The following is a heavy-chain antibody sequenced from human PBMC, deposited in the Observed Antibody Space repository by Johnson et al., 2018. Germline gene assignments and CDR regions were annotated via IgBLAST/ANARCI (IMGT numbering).Heavy chain of an antibody. Sequence: EVQLVESGGGLVQPGGSLSLSCAASGFTFSRYWMHWVRQDSGKGLVWVSRINSDGSTTNYADSVKGRFTISRDNSKNTLYIQMNSRRAEDTAVYYCAGDEGYSNYGYYYHYMDVWGKGTTVTVSS. V-gene: IGHV3-74*01. CDR3: AGDEGYSNYGYYYHYMDV. CDR2: INSDGSTT. J-gene: IGHJ6*03. CDR1: GFTFSRYW. D-gene: IGHD4-11*01.